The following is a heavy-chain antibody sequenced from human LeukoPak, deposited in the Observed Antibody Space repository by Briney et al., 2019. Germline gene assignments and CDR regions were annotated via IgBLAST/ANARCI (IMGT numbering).Heavy chain of an antibody. CDR2: ISYDGSNK. V-gene: IGHV3-30*04. CDR1: GFTFSSYA. J-gene: IGHJ4*02. D-gene: IGHD5-18*01. CDR3: AKVLQLWFWQLDY. Sequence: GGSLRLSCAASGFTFSSYAMHWVRQAPGKGLEWVAVISYDGSNKYYADSVKGRFTISRDNSKNTLYLQMNSLRVEDTAVYYCAKVLQLWFWQLDYWGQGTLVIVSS.